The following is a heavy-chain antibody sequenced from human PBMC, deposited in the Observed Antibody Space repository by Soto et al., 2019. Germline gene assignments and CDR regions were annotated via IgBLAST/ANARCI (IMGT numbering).Heavy chain of an antibody. J-gene: IGHJ4*02. D-gene: IGHD1-1*01. CDR3: AKVGYNWSDPAPD. V-gene: IGHV5-51*01. CDR2: IYPDDSDT. Sequence: GESLKISCKGSGYSFTRQWIGCVRQMPGKGLEWMGIIYPDDSDTRYSPSFQGQVTISADKSITTYYLQWSSLKASDTAMYYCAKVGYNWSDPAPDWAQGTFVTVSS. CDR1: GYSFTRQW.